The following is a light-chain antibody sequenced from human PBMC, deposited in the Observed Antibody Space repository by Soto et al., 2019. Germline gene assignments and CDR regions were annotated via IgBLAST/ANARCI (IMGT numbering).Light chain of an antibody. CDR1: QDIRTD. CDR2: TAS. V-gene: IGKV1-39*01. CDR3: QQSYSTPPYT. J-gene: IGKJ5*01. Sequence: DIQMTQSPSSLSASVGDRLTITCRASQDIRTDLGWYQQKPGKAPKLLIYTASTLKSGVPSRFSGSGSGTDFTLTISSLQPEDFATYYCQQSYSTPPYTFGQGTRLEIK.